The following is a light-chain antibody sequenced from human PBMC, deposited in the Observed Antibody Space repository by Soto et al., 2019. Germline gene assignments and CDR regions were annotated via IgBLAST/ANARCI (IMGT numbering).Light chain of an antibody. CDR3: QQRQYWPPIT. CDR1: RSVSNY. J-gene: IGKJ5*01. V-gene: IGKV3-11*01. Sequence: EIVLTQSPATLSLSPGESATLSCRASRSVSNYLAWYQQKPGQAPRLLIYDTSNRATGVPARFSGSGSGTDFTLTISSLEPEDCAIYYCQQRQYWPPITFGQGTRLEIK. CDR2: DTS.